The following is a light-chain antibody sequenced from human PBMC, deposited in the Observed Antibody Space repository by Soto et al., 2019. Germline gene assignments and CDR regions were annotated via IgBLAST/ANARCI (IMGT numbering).Light chain of an antibody. CDR2: DVS. J-gene: IGLJ3*02. V-gene: IGLV2-14*01. Sequence: QSALTQPASVSGSPGQSITISCTGTSSDVGGYNYVSWYQQHPGKAPKLMIYDVSNRPSGVSNRFSGSKSGNTASLTISGLQAEDEADYYCSSYTSSSPEEFGGGTKLTVL. CDR3: SSYTSSSPEE. CDR1: SSDVGGYNY.